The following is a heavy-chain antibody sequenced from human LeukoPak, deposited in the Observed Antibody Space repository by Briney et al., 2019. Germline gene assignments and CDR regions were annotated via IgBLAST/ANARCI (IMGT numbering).Heavy chain of an antibody. CDR1: GYTFTSYG. J-gene: IGHJ4*02. V-gene: IGHV1-18*01. D-gene: IGHD2-2*02. CDR2: ISAYNGNT. Sequence: ASVKVSCKASGYTFTSYGICWVRQAPGQGLEWMGWISAYNGNTNYAQKIQGRVTMTTDTSTSTAYMELRSLRSDDTAVYYCARDQYCSSTSCYNWVDYWGQGTLVTVSS. CDR3: ARDQYCSSTSCYNWVDY.